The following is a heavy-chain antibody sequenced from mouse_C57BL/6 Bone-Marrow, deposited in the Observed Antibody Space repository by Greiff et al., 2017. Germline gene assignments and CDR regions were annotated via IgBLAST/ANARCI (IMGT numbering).Heavy chain of an antibody. CDR3: VRGADYYGSSYDWYFDV. D-gene: IGHD1-1*01. CDR1: GFTFNTYA. J-gene: IGHJ1*03. V-gene: IGHV10-3*01. CDR2: IRSKSSNYAT. Sequence: EVMLVESGGGLVQPKGSLKLSCAASGFTFNTYAMHWVRQAPGKGLEWVARIRSKSSNYATYYADSVKDRFTISRDDSQSMLYLQMNNLKTEDTAMYYCVRGADYYGSSYDWYFDVWGTGTTVTVSS.